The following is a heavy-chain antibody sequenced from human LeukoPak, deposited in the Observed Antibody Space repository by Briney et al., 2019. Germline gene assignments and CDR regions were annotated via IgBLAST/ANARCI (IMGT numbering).Heavy chain of an antibody. CDR1: GYSISSGYY. J-gene: IGHJ4*02. D-gene: IGHD2-2*02. CDR2: IDHSGST. V-gene: IGHV4-38-2*02. CDR3: ARDNKKYTASSNLDY. Sequence: SETLSLTCTVSGYSISSGYYWGWIRQPPGKGLEWTGSIDHSGSTYYNPSLKSRITISVDTSKNQFSLELKSVTPEDTAIYYCARDNKKYTASSNLDYWGQGTQVTVSS.